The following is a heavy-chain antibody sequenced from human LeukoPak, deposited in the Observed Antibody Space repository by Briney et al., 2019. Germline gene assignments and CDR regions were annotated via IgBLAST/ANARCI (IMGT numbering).Heavy chain of an antibody. D-gene: IGHD4-17*01. CDR2: VFYRGSS. J-gene: IGHJ4*02. V-gene: IGHV4-39*07. CDR3: TREENYGDYPRTVILDY. Sequence: SETLSLTCSVSGGSVSSAMHYWGWIRQPPGKGLEWIGSVFYRGSSYYNPSLKSRVSVSLDTSKNLFSLKLSSVTAADTAVYFCTREENYGDYPRTVILDYWGQGVLVTVSS. CDR1: GGSVSSAMHY.